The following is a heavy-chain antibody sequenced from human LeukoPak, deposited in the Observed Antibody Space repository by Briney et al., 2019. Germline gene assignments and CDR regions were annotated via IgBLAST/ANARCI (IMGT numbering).Heavy chain of an antibody. CDR3: ARDCGGGSCYGPYDAFDI. D-gene: IGHD2-15*01. V-gene: IGHV3-48*03. CDR1: GFIFSSYG. Sequence: PGRSLRLSCAASGFIFSSYGMHWVRQAPGKGLEWVSYISSSGSTIYYADSVKGRFTISRDNAKNSLYLQMNSLRAEDTAVYYCARDCGGGSCYGPYDAFDIWGQGTMVTVSS. CDR2: ISSSGSTI. J-gene: IGHJ3*02.